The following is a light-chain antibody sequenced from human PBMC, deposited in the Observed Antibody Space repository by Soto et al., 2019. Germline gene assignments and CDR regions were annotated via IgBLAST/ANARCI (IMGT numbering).Light chain of an antibody. CDR3: CSYTVSGTDA. CDR2: AVS. J-gene: IGLJ1*01. CDR1: SSDVGGYNY. Sequence: ALTQPASVSGSPGQSITISCTGTSSDVGGYNYVSWYQQHPGKAPKLMIYAVSNRPSGVSNRFSGSKSGNTATLTISGLQAEDEADYYCCSYTVSGTDAFGTGTKVTVL. V-gene: IGLV2-14*01.